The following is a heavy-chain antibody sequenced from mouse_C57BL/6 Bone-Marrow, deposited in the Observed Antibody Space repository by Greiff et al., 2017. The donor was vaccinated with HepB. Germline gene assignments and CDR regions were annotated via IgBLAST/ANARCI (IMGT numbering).Heavy chain of an antibody. CDR2: IHPNSGST. D-gene: IGHD2-1*01. CDR3: ARVGNFHYYAMDY. Sequence: QVQLQQPGAELVKPGASVKLSCKASGYTFTSYWMHWVKQRPGQGLEWIGMIHPNSGSTNYNEKFKSKATLTVDKSSSTAYMQLSSLTSEDSAVYYCARVGNFHYYAMDYWGQGTSVTVSS. CDR1: GYTFTSYW. J-gene: IGHJ4*01. V-gene: IGHV1-64*01.